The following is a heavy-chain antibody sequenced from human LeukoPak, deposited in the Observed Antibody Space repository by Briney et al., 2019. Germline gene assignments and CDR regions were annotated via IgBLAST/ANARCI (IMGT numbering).Heavy chain of an antibody. Sequence: GGSLRLSCAASGFTFSSFSMNWVRQAPGKGLEWVSFISSSGGVIYYADSVKGRFTISRDNAKNSLYLQMNSLRAEDTAVYYCASLLAVDYWGQGTLVTVSS. D-gene: IGHD6-19*01. J-gene: IGHJ4*02. CDR2: ISSSGGVI. CDR1: GFTFSSFS. V-gene: IGHV3-48*04. CDR3: ASLLAVDY.